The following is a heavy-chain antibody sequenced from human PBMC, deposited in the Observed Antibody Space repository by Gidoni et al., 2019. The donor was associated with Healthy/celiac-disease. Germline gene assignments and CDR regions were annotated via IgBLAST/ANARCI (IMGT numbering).Heavy chain of an antibody. J-gene: IGHJ4*02. CDR2: IYYSCST. V-gene: IGHV4-59*01. Sequence: QVQLQESGPGLVKPSETLSLNCTVSGGSISSYYWSWIRQPPGKGLEWIWYIYYSCSTNYNPSLKRRFTISVETSKIQFSLKLSSVTAADTAVYYCASQGCYYATTFDYWGQGTLVTVSS. CDR3: ASQGCYYATTFDY. D-gene: IGHD3-10*01. CDR1: GGSISSYY.